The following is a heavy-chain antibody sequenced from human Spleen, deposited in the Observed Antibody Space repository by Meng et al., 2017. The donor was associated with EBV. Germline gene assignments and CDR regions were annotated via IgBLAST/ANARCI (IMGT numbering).Heavy chain of an antibody. CDR1: GDSISSVSW. Sequence: GSGAGRVRASWTPSLTCDVTGDSISSVSWWNWVRQPPGKGREWIGQIFHSGRAAYNPSLKSRVTFSVDKSKNQFSLKLTSVTATDTAVYYCVRDRRGLDPSHFDSWGQGTLVTVSS. J-gene: IGHJ4*02. D-gene: IGHD2-2*01. V-gene: IGHV4-4*02. CDR2: IFHSGRA. CDR3: VRDRRGLDPSHFDS.